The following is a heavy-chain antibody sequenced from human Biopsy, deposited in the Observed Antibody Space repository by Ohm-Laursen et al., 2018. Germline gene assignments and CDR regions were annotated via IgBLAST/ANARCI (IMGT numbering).Heavy chain of an antibody. CDR2: VYYSGTT. J-gene: IGHJ6*02. V-gene: IGHV4-59*07. CDR1: GGSISSDW. Sequence: SDTLSLTCAVSGGSISSDWWSWIRQTPGKGLEWIGYVYYSGTTTYNPSLRSRVTISVDTSMNQISLRLQSVTAADTAIYYCTRATNNTGWPYYYFYGMDIWGQGTTVTVSS. D-gene: IGHD6-19*01. CDR3: TRATNNTGWPYYYFYGMDI.